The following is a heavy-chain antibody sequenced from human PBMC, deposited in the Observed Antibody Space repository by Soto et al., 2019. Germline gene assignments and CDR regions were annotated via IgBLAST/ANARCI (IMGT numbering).Heavy chain of an antibody. CDR1: GGFVSSGSYY. D-gene: IGHD1-1*01. Sequence: QVQLQQWGAGLLKPSETLSLTCAVYGGFVSSGSYYWSWIRQPPGKGLEWIGEMSHSGGTHFNPSLKLRVTISVDTSKNQFSLNIYSVTAADTALYYCARVERGTVTTVVDAFDIWGPGTMVTVSS. V-gene: IGHV4-34*01. J-gene: IGHJ3*02. CDR3: ARVERGTVTTVVDAFDI. CDR2: MSHSGGT.